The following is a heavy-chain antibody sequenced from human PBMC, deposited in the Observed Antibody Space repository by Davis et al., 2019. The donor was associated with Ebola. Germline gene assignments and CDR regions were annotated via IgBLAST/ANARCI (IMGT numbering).Heavy chain of an antibody. D-gene: IGHD1-7*01. CDR2: FDPEDGET. CDR3: ATARYDWNYGRFDL. Sequence: ASVKVSCKVSGYTLTELSMHWVRQAPGKGLEWMGGFDPEDGETIYAQKFQGRVTMTEDTSTDTAYMELSSLRSEDTAVYYCATARYDWNYGRFDLWGRGTLVSVSS. V-gene: IGHV1-24*01. CDR1: GYTLTELS. J-gene: IGHJ2*01.